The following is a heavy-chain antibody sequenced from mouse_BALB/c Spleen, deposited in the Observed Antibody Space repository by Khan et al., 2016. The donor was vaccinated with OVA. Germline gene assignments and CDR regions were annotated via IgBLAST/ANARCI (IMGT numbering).Heavy chain of an antibody. CDR3: ARYDYDYDGAFAY. D-gene: IGHD2-4*01. Sequence: EVQLQESGPSLVKPSQTLSLTCSVTGDSITSGYWNWIRKFPGNKLEYMGYISYSGSTYYNPSLKCRISITRDTSKNQYYLQLNSVTTEDTATYYCARYDYDYDGAFAYWGQGTLVTVSA. V-gene: IGHV3-8*02. CDR1: GDSITSGY. CDR2: ISYSGST. J-gene: IGHJ3*01.